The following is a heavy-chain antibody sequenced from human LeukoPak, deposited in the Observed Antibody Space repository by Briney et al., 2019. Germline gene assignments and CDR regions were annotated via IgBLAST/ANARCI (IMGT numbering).Heavy chain of an antibody. Sequence: GGSLRLSCAASGFTFSSYSMNWVRQAPGKGLEWVSSISSSSSYIYYADSVKGRFTISRDNAKNSLYLQMNSLRAEDTAVYYCARDRSRITIFGVVIIDYFDYWGQGTLVTVSS. CDR3: ARDRSRITIFGVVIIDYFDY. CDR2: ISSSSSYI. D-gene: IGHD3-3*01. CDR1: GFTFSSYS. J-gene: IGHJ4*02. V-gene: IGHV3-21*01.